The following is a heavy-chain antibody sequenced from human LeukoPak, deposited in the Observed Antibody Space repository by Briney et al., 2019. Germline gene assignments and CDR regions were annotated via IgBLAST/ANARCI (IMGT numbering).Heavy chain of an antibody. J-gene: IGHJ4*02. CDR2: INPNNGGT. Sequence: ASLKVSCKPSGFTFTHYYFHWVRQAPGQGLEWMGWINPNNGGTKYAQKFHGRVTMTRDTSISTAYMELSRLTSDDTAVYYCARGFYGDFFVWGQGTLVTVSS. V-gene: IGHV1-2*02. CDR3: ARGFYGDFFV. D-gene: IGHD4-17*01. CDR1: GFTFTHYY.